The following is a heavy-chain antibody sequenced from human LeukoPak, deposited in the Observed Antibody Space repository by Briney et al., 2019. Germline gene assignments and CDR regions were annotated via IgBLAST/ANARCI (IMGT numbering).Heavy chain of an antibody. D-gene: IGHD3-22*01. J-gene: IGHJ4*02. V-gene: IGHV4-38-2*01. CDR1: GYSISSYYY. CDR2: IYHSGST. CDR3: ATLRALSITMIVVVITTYYFDY. Sequence: PSETLSLTRAVSGYSISSYYYWGWIRQPPGKGLEWIGSIYHSGSTYYNPSLKSRVTISVDTSKNQFSLNLTSVTAADTAVYYCATLRALSITMIVVVITTYYFDYWGQGTLVTVSS.